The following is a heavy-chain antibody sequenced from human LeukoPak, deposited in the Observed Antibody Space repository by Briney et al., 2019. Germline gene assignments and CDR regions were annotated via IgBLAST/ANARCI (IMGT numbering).Heavy chain of an antibody. D-gene: IGHD4-11*01. V-gene: IGHV4-34*01. J-gene: IGHJ3*02. CDR2: INHSGST. Sequence: SETLSHTCAVYGGSFSGYYWSWIRQPPGKGLEWIGEINHSGSTNYNPSLKSRVTISVDTSKNQFSLKLSSVTAADTAVYYCAREPDYQDAFDIWGQGTMVTVSS. CDR3: AREPDYQDAFDI. CDR1: GGSFSGYY.